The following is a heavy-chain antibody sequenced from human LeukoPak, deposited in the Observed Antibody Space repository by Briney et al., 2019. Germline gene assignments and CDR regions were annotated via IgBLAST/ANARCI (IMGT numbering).Heavy chain of an antibody. CDR1: GFTFSSYA. CDR2: ISGSGGST. J-gene: IGHJ4*02. CDR3: AKGGNSRAWPLDY. Sequence: GGSLRLSCAASGFTFSSYAMRWVRQAPGKGLEWVSSISGSGGSTYYVDSVKGRFTVSRDNSKDTLDLQMNSLRADDTAVYYCAKGGNSRAWPLDYWGQGTLVTVSS. D-gene: IGHD6-19*01. V-gene: IGHV3-23*01.